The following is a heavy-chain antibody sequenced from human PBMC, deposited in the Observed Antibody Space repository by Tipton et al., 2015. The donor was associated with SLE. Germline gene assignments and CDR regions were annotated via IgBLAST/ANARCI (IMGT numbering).Heavy chain of an antibody. J-gene: IGHJ3*02. D-gene: IGHD2/OR15-2a*01. V-gene: IGHV3-48*03. CDR1: EFTFSSYE. Sequence: GSLRLSCAASEFTFSSYEMNWVRQAPGKGLEWVSYISTSGSTIYYADSVKGRFTISRDNAKNSLYLQMNSLRAEDTAVYYCARDPPKNTVDIWGQGTMVTVSS. CDR3: ARDPPKNTVDI. CDR2: ISTSGSTI.